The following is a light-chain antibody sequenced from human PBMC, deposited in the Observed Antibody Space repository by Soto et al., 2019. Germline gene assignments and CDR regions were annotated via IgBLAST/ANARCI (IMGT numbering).Light chain of an antibody. Sequence: QSVLTQPPSASGSPGQSVTISCTGTSSDVGGYDYVSWYQQHPGKAPKLMIYATRKRPSGVSDRYSGSKSGNTASLTISGLQAEDEANYYCCSYAGSITFTFGGGTKVTVL. J-gene: IGLJ2*01. CDR3: CSYAGSITFT. V-gene: IGLV2-8*01. CDR1: SSDVGGYDY. CDR2: ATR.